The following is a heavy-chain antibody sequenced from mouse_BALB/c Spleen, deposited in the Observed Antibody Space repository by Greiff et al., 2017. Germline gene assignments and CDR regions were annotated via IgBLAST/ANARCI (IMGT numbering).Heavy chain of an antibody. V-gene: IGHV5-12-1*01. CDR1: GFAFSSYD. J-gene: IGHJ3*01. D-gene: IGHD2-3*01. CDR3: ARPPDGYYLPWFAY. Sequence: DVHLVESGGGLVKPGGSLKLSCAASGFAFSSYDMSWVRQTPEKRLEWVAYISSGGGSTYYPDTVKGRFTISRDNAKNTLYLQMSSLKSEDTAMYYCARPPDGYYLPWFAYWGQGTLVTVSA. CDR2: ISSGGGST.